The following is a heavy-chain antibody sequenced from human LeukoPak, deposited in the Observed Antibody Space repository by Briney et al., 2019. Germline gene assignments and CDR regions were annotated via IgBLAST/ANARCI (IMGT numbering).Heavy chain of an antibody. CDR2: INPNSGGT. Sequence: ASVKVSCKASGYTFTGYYMHWVRQAPGQGLEWMGWINPNSGGTNYAQKFQGRVTMTRDTSISTAYMELSRLSSDDTAVYYCARAGTSIGANRTYYYYYMDVWGKGTTVTVSS. D-gene: IGHD3-10*01. CDR1: GYTFTGYY. J-gene: IGHJ6*03. CDR3: ARAGTSIGANRTYYYYYMDV. V-gene: IGHV1-2*02.